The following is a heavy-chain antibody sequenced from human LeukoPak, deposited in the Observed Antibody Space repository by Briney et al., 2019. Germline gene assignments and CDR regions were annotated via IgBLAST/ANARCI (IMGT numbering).Heavy chain of an antibody. CDR1: GESFSDYY. CDR3: ARGRSLHYFDY. Sequence: SETLSLTCGFYGESFSDYYWGWLRQPPGKGLEWIGEINHTGSTNYNPSLKSRVTISVDTSRNQFSLRLTSVTAADTAVYCCARGRSLHYFDYWGQGTLVTVSS. CDR2: INHTGST. V-gene: IGHV4-34*01. J-gene: IGHJ4*02.